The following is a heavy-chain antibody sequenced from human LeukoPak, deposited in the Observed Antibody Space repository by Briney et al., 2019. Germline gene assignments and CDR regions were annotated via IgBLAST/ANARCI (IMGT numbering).Heavy chain of an antibody. CDR2: INPSGGST. CDR3: ARAYYGSGSYYNPTLYDMDV. Sequence: PGASVKVSCKPPRYTFTSYYMRSVRHAPGQGLEWMGLINPSGGSTSYAQKFQGRVTMSRDTSTSTVYMELSSLRSEDTAVYYCARAYYGSGSYYNPTLYDMDVWGKGTTVTISS. CDR1: RYTFTSYY. J-gene: IGHJ6*03. V-gene: IGHV1-46*01. D-gene: IGHD3-10*01.